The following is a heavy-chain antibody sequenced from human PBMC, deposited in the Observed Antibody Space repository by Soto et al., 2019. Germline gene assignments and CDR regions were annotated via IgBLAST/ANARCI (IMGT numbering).Heavy chain of an antibody. D-gene: IGHD3-10*01. CDR1: GFTVSSNY. Sequence: LRLSCAASGFTVSSNYMSWVRQAPGKGLERVSVIYSGGSTYYADSVKGRFTISRDNSKNTLYLQMNSLRAEDTAVYYCARGSDGSGTFDYWGQGTLVTVSS. V-gene: IGHV3-53*01. CDR2: IYSGGST. CDR3: ARGSDGSGTFDY. J-gene: IGHJ4*02.